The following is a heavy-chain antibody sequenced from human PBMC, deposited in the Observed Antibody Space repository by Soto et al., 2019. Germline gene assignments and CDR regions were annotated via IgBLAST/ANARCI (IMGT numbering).Heavy chain of an antibody. Sequence: QVQLVQSGAEVKKPGASVKVSCKTSGYTFSGYGISWVRQAPEQGLEWMGWITAYNGITDYAQKFQGRVTMTTDTSTSTAYMELRSLRSDDTAVYYCARGLAATDEWGQGTLVTVSS. J-gene: IGHJ4*02. V-gene: IGHV1-18*04. CDR1: GYTFSGYG. CDR3: ARGLAATDE. D-gene: IGHD2-15*01. CDR2: ITAYNGIT.